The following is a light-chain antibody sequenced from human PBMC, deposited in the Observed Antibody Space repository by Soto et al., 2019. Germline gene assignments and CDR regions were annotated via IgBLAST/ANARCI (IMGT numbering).Light chain of an antibody. J-gene: IGLJ2*01. V-gene: IGLV4-69*01. CDR2: LNSDGSH. CDR3: QPWDTGIVV. CDR1: SGHSSYA. Sequence: QSVLTQSPSASASLGASVKLTCTLSSGHSSYAIAWHQPQPEKGPRYLMKLNSDGSHSKGDGIPDRFSGSSSGAERYLTISSLQSEDEADYYCQPWDTGIVVFGGGTKLTVL.